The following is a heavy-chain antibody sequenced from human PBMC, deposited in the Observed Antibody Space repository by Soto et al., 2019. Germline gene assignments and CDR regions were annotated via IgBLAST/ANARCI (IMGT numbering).Heavy chain of an antibody. CDR1: GGSISSYY. J-gene: IGHJ4*02. CDR3: ARSDGRY. V-gene: IGHV4-59*01. Sequence: APETLSLTCTVSGGSISSYYWSWIRQPPGKGLEWIGYIYYSGSTNYNPSLKSRVTISVDTSKNQFSLKLSSVTAADTAVYYCARSDGRYWGQGTLVTVSS. CDR2: IYYSGST.